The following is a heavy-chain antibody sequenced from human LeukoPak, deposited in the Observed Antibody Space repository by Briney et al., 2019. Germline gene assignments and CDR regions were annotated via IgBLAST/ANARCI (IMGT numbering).Heavy chain of an antibody. CDR1: GGPISSSSYY. CDR2: IYYSGGT. D-gene: IGHD2-2*02. CDR3: ASIVLVPAAIRGAFDY. V-gene: IGHV4-39*01. J-gene: IGHJ4*02. Sequence: PSETLSLTCTVSGGPISSSSYYWGWIRQPPGKGLEWIGSIYYSGGTYYNPSLKSRVTISVDTSKNQFSLKLSSVTAADTAVYYCASIVLVPAAIRGAFDYWGQGTLVTVSS.